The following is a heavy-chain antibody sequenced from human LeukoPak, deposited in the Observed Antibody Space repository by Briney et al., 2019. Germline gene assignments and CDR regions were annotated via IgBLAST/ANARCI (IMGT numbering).Heavy chain of an antibody. CDR2: ISSSSSYI. V-gene: IGHV3-21*01. CDR3: PRRGVLSSGRGFDH. CDR1: GFDFNDYD. Sequence: GGSLRLSCVGSGFDFNDYDINWVRQAPGKGLEWVSSISSSSSYIYSADSARGRFTISRDNANGSVFLQMTSLRPEDTAVYYCPRRGVLSSGRGFDHWGQGTLDTVSS. D-gene: IGHD2-8*02. J-gene: IGHJ4*02.